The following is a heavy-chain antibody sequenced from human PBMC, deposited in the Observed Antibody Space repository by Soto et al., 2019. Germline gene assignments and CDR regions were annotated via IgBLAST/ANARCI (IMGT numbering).Heavy chain of an antibody. D-gene: IGHD3-22*01. CDR2: ISTYNGNT. J-gene: IGHJ4*02. CDR1: GYTFITYV. Sequence: QVQLVQSVAEVKKPGASVKVSCKASGYTFITYVVSWVRQAPGQGLDWLGWISTYNGNTRYAERLQGRVTMTTDTTTNTAYMELRNLRSDDTAVYYCARGPTDYSDNSANYFLDYWGQGTLVTVSS. CDR3: ARGPTDYSDNSANYFLDY. V-gene: IGHV1-18*01.